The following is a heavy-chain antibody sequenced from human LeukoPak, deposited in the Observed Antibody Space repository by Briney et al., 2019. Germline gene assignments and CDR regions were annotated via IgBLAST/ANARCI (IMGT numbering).Heavy chain of an antibody. J-gene: IGHJ5*02. CDR1: GGSFSGYY. V-gene: IGHV4-34*01. CDR2: INHSEST. CDR3: ATRPDGPGWFDP. D-gene: IGHD2-8*01. Sequence: PSETLSLTCAVYGGSFSGYYWSWIRQPPGKGLEWIGEINHSESTNYNPSLKSRVTVSVDTSKNQFSLKLTSVTAADTAVYYCATRPDGPGWFDPWGQGTLVTVSS.